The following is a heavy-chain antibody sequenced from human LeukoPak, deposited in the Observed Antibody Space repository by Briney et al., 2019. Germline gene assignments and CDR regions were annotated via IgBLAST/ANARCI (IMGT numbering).Heavy chain of an antibody. CDR2: ISTCNGDT. CDR3: ARGSYYDY. V-gene: IGHV1-18*01. Sequence: ASVKVSCKASGYTFTDYGISWVRQAPGQGLEWMGWISTCNGDTNFAQKFQGRVTMTTDTSTNTAYMELRSLTSDDTAVYYCARGSYYDYWGQGTLVTVSS. D-gene: IGHD1-26*01. J-gene: IGHJ4*02. CDR1: GYTFTDYG.